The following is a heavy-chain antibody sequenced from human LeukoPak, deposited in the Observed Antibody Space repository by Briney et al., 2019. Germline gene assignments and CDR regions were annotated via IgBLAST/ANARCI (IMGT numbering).Heavy chain of an antibody. CDR2: INHSGST. V-gene: IGHV4-34*01. D-gene: IGHD5-18*01. CDR3: ARSSYSYGYDY. Sequence: SETLSLTCAVYGGSFSGYYWSWIRQPPGKGLEWIGEINHSGSTNYNPSLKSRVTISVDTSKNQFSLKLSSVTAADTAKYYCARSSYSYGYDYWGQGTLVTVSS. J-gene: IGHJ4*02. CDR1: GGSFSGYY.